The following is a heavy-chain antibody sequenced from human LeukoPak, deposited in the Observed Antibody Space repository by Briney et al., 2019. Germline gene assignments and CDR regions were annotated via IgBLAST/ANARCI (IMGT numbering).Heavy chain of an antibody. CDR3: ARVLTGSNRQLDC. CDR2: INGDGSAT. Sequence: GGSLRLSCAASAFTLPTYWMHWVRQAQGEGLEWVARINGDGSATHYADSVKGRFTISRDNAKNTLYLQMNSLRDEDTAVYFCARVLTGSNRQLDCWGQGTLVTVSS. CDR1: AFTLPTYW. V-gene: IGHV3-74*01. J-gene: IGHJ4*02. D-gene: IGHD3-9*01.